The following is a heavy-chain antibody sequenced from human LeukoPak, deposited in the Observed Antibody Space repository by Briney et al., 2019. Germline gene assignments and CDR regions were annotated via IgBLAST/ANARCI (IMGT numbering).Heavy chain of an antibody. J-gene: IGHJ4*02. CDR2: INPNSGDT. CDR1: GYTFTAYY. CDR3: ARDRAREIIYY. Sequence: GASVKVSCKASGYTFTAYYMHWVRQAPGQGLEWMGWINPNSGDTNYSQKFQGRVTITRDTSISTAYMELSRLRSDDTAVYYCARDRAREIIYYWGQGTLVTVAS. V-gene: IGHV1-2*02.